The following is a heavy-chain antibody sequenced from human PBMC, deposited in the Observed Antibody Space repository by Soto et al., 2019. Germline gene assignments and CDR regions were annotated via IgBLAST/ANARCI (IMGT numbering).Heavy chain of an antibody. J-gene: IGHJ4*02. D-gene: IGHD2-15*01. CDR3: AIKQVVAAHFDY. CDR2: IIPIFGTA. V-gene: IGHV1-69*01. CDR1: GGTFSSYA. Sequence: QVQLVQSGAEVKKPGSSVKVSCKPSGGTFSSYAISWVRQAPGQGLEWMGGIIPIFGTANYAKKFQGRVTIKAHESTSIAYLELSSVRSEDTEVYYCAIKQVVAAHFDYWGQGTLVTVSA.